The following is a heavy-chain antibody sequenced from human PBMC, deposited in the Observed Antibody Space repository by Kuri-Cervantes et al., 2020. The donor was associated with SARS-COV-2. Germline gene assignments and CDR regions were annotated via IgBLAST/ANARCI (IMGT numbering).Heavy chain of an antibody. CDR2: IYYTGST. CDR3: ARGATDISLVLVVMTGAAHYFDH. Sequence: GSLRLSCTVSGGSISSHYWSWIRQPPGKGLEWIGYIYYTGSTNYNPSLKSRVTISPDTSKNQFSLKLSSVTAADTAVYYCARGATDISLVLVVMTGAAHYFDHWGRGTLVTVSS. D-gene: IGHD3-22*01. J-gene: IGHJ4*02. CDR1: GGSISSHY. V-gene: IGHV4-59*11.